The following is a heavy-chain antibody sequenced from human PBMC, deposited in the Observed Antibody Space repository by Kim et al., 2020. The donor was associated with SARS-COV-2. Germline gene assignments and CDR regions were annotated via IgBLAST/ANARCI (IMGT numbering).Heavy chain of an antibody. J-gene: IGHJ4*02. V-gene: IGHV4-61*01. D-gene: IGHD6-13*01. CDR3: ARGVWQGPHIDY. Sequence: SETLSLTCTVSGGSVSSGSYYWSWIRQPPGKGLEWIGYIYYSGSTNYNPSLKSRVTISVDTSKNQFSLKLSSVTAADTAVYYCARGVWQGPHIDYWGQGTLVTVSS. CDR1: GGSVSSGSYY. CDR2: IYYSGST.